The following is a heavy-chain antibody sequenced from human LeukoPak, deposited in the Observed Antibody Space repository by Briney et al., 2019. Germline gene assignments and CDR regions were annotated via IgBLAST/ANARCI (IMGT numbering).Heavy chain of an antibody. CDR2: ISYDGSNK. D-gene: IGHD3-22*01. CDR1: GFTFSSYA. J-gene: IGHJ4*02. V-gene: IGHV3-30*04. CDR3: ARSDYYDSSGYSDY. Sequence: GGSLRLSCAASGFTFSSYAMHWVRQAPGKGLEWEAVISYDGSNKYYADSVKGRFTISRDNSKNTLYLQMNSLRAEDTAVYYCARSDYYDSSGYSDYWGQGTLVTVSS.